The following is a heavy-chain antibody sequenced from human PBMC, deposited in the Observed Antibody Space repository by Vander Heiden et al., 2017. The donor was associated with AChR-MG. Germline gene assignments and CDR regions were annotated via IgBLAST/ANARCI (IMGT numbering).Heavy chain of an antibody. V-gene: IGHV4-31*03. CDR1: GGPISSGGYY. J-gene: IGHJ3*02. Sequence: QVQLQESGPGLVKPSPTLSLTCTVSGGPISSGGYYWSWIRQHPGKGLEWIGYIYYSGSTYYNPSLKSRVTISVDTSKNQFSLKLSSVTAADTAVYYCARDSGPGVSFIWGQGTMVTVSS. D-gene: IGHD6-6*01. CDR2: IYYSGST. CDR3: ARDSGPGVSFI.